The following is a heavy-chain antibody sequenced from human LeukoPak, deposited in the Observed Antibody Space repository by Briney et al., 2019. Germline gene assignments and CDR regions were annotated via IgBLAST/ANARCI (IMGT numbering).Heavy chain of an antibody. Sequence: PGGSLRLSCAASGFTFTTYEMNWVRQAPGKGLEGVSYISSGGFTIYYADSVKGRFTISRDNAKNSLYLQMNSLRVEDTAVYYCARDSSSSWGDLDYWGQGTLVTVSS. V-gene: IGHV3-48*03. CDR2: ISSGGFTI. J-gene: IGHJ4*02. D-gene: IGHD6-13*01. CDR1: GFTFTTYE. CDR3: ARDSSSSWGDLDY.